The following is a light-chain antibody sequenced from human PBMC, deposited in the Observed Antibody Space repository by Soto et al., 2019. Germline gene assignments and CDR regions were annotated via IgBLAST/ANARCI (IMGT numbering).Light chain of an antibody. V-gene: IGKV1-39*01. CDR1: QSISTY. CDR3: QKSYTIPYT. Sequence: DIQMTQSPSSLPASVGDRVTLTCRASQSISTYLNWYQQKPGKAPKLLIYAASSLQSGVPSRLSGSGSGTDLTLTISSLQPEDFATYYCQKSYTIPYTFGQGTKLEIK. J-gene: IGKJ2*01. CDR2: AAS.